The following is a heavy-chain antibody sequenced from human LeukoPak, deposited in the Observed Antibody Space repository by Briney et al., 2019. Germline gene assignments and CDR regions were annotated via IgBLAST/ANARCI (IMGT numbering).Heavy chain of an antibody. CDR2: IYTSGST. CDR3: ANHYYDSSGYSPLDY. J-gene: IGHJ4*02. CDR1: GGSISSYY. Sequence: PSETLSLTCTVSGGSISSYYWSWIRQPAGKGLEWIGRIYTSGSTNYNPSLKSRVTMSVDTSKNQFSLELISVTAEDTAVYYCANHYYDSSGYSPLDYWGQGTLVTVSS. V-gene: IGHV4-4*07. D-gene: IGHD3-22*01.